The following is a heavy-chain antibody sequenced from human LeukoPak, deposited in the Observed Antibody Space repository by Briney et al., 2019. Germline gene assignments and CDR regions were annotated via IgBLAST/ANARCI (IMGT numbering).Heavy chain of an antibody. CDR1: GGSISSGGYY. CDR3: ARSDYGDYIFDY. Sequence: SETLSLTCTVSGGSISSGGYYWSWIRQHPGKGLEWIGYIYYSGSTYYNPSLKSRVTISVDTSKNQFSLKLSSVTAADTAVYYYARSDYGDYIFDYWGQGTLVTVSS. V-gene: IGHV4-31*03. CDR2: IYYSGST. J-gene: IGHJ4*02. D-gene: IGHD4-17*01.